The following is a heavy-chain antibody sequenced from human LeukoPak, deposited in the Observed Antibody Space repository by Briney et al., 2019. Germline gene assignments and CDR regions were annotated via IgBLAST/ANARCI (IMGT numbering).Heavy chain of an antibody. CDR2: ISGSGGST. V-gene: IGHV3-23*01. Sequence: GGSLRLSCAASGFTFSTYVMSWVRQAPGKGLEWVSAISGSGGSTYYADSVKGRFAISRDNSKNTLYLQMNSLGADDTAVYYCAKGNWRYFDYWGQGTLVTVSS. CDR1: GFTFSTYV. D-gene: IGHD1-1*01. J-gene: IGHJ4*02. CDR3: AKGNWRYFDY.